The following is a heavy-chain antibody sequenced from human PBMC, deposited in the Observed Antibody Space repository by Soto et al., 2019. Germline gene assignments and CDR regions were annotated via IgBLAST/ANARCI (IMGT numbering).Heavy chain of an antibody. J-gene: IGHJ6*02. D-gene: IGHD5-12*01. V-gene: IGHV3-43*01. CDR1: GFTFDDYT. CDR3: AKDLLGGYDKYWYYGMDV. CDR2: ISWDGGST. Sequence: GSLRLSCAASGFTFDDYTMHWVRQAPGKGLEWVSLISWDGGSTYYADSVKGRFTISRDNSKNSLYLQINSLRTEDTALYYCAKDLLGGYDKYWYYGMDVWGQGTTVTVSS.